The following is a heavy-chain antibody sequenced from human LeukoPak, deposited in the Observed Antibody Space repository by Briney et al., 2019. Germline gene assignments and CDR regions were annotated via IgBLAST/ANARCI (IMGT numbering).Heavy chain of an antibody. D-gene: IGHD6-13*01. CDR2: INWNGGIT. CDR3: ARDRMGTSYSVSHFDS. J-gene: IGHJ4*02. Sequence: PGGSLRLSCATSGFRFVDYGLSWVRQAPGKGLEWLSAINWNGGITEYADSVEGRFTISRDNAKNSLYLQMDSLRAEDTAFYYCARDRMGTSYSVSHFDSWGQGTLVTVSS. V-gene: IGHV3-20*04. CDR1: GFRFVDYG.